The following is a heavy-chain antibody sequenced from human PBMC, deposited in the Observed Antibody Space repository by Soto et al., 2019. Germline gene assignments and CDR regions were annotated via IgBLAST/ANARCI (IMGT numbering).Heavy chain of an antibody. Sequence: SETLSLTCTVSGGSISSGDYYWSWIRQPPGKGLEWIGYIHYSGSTYYNPSLKSRVTISVDTSKNQFSLKLSSVTAADTAVYYCARDYSSPLYSYYYYMDVWGKGTTVTVSS. CDR1: GGSISSGDYY. V-gene: IGHV4-30-4*01. CDR2: IHYSGST. CDR3: ARDYSSPLYSYYYYMDV. J-gene: IGHJ6*03. D-gene: IGHD4-4*01.